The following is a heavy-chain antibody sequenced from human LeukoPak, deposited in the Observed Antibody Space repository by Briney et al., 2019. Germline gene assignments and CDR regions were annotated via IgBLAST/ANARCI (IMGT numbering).Heavy chain of an antibody. CDR3: ATVNRLLRDAFDI. D-gene: IGHD6-25*01. CDR2: ISAYNGNT. Sequence: GASVKVSCKASGYTFTSYGISWVRQAPGQGLEWMGWISAYNGNTNYAQKLQGRVTMTTDTSTSTAYMELSSLRSEDTAVYYCATVNRLLRDAFDIWGQGTMVTVSS. J-gene: IGHJ3*02. V-gene: IGHV1-18*01. CDR1: GYTFTSYG.